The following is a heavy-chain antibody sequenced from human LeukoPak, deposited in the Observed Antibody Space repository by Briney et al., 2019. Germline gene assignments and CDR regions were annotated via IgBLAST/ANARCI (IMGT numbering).Heavy chain of an antibody. Sequence: GGSLRLSCAASGFTFSDCYMSWIRQAPGKGLEWVSYISSSGSTIYYADSVKGRFTISRDNAKNSLYLQMNSLRAEDTAVYYCARDVFIGPYYYYYMDVWGKGTTVTVSS. V-gene: IGHV3-11*04. CDR2: ISSSGSTI. CDR1: GFTFSDCY. D-gene: IGHD5/OR15-5a*01. CDR3: ARDVFIGPYYYYYMDV. J-gene: IGHJ6*03.